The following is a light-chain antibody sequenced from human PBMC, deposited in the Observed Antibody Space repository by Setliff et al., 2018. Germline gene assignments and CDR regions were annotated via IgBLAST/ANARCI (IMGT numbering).Light chain of an antibody. CDR2: DVS. J-gene: IGLJ1*01. CDR1: SSDVGGYNY. CDR3: SSYAGNYIYV. V-gene: IGLV2-14*03. Sequence: QSALTQPASVSGSPGQSIAISCTGTSSDVGGYNYVSWYQQHPGKAPKLMIYDVSSRPSGVSSRFSGSKSGNTASLTVSGLQAEDEADYYCSSYAGNYIYVFGSGTKVTVL.